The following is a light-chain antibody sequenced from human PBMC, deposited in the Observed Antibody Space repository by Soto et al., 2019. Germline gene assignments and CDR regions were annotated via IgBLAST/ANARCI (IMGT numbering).Light chain of an antibody. J-gene: IGKJ2*01. CDR1: QSVSRTY. V-gene: IGKV3-20*01. Sequence: EIVLTQSPGTLSLSPGERATLSCRASQSVSRTYLAWYQQKPDQAPRLLIYGASNRATGIPDRFSGSGSGTDFTLTINKLEPGDYAVYFCQQYCSSPYTFGQGTKLEIK. CDR2: GAS. CDR3: QQYCSSPYT.